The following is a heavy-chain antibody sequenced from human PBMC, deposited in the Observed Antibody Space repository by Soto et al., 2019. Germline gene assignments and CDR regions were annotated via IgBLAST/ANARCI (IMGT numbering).Heavy chain of an antibody. CDR1: GGSISSGGYY. CDR2: IYYSGST. J-gene: IGHJ6*01. V-gene: IGHV4-31*03. Sequence: PSETLSLTCTVSGGSISSGGYYWSWIRQHPGKGLEWIGYIYYSGSTYYNPSLKSRVTISVDTSKNQFSLKLSSVTAADTAVYYCARDLTYCSGGSCYIRYYGMDVWGQGTTVTVSS. CDR3: ARDLTYCSGGSCYIRYYGMDV. D-gene: IGHD2-15*01.